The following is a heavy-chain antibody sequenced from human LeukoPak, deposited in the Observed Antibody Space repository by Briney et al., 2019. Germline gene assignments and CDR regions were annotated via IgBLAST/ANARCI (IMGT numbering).Heavy chain of an antibody. V-gene: IGHV4-38-2*01. CDR1: GYSISSGYY. D-gene: IGHD6-6*01. Sequence: SETLSLTCAVSGYSISSGYYWGWIRQPPGKGLEWIGSIYHSGSTYYNPSLKSRVTISVDTSKNQFSLKLSSVTAADTAVYYCGRFSSSTCFDYWGQGTLVTVSS. J-gene: IGHJ4*02. CDR2: IYHSGST. CDR3: GRFSSSTCFDY.